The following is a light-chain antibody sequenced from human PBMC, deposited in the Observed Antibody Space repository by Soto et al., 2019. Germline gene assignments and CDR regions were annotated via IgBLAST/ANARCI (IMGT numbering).Light chain of an antibody. CDR2: YDS. Sequence: SYELTQPPSVSLAPGKTARITCGGNDIGIKSVHWYQQKPGQAPVLVISYDSDRPSGIPERFSGSNSGNTAALTISRVETGDEADYDCQVWDSSSDHVVFGGGTKLTVL. J-gene: IGLJ2*01. CDR1: DIGIKS. V-gene: IGLV3-21*04. CDR3: QVWDSSSDHVV.